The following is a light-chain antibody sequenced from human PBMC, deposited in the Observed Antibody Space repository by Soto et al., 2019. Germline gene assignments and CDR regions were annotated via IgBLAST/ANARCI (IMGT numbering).Light chain of an antibody. J-gene: IGKJ1*01. Sequence: EIVLTQSPGTLSLSPGERATLSCRASQSISSTSLAWYQQKPGQAPRLLIYGISSRATGIPDRFSGSGSGTDFTLTINRLEPEDFAVYFCQRYSNSLWTFGQGTKVEIK. CDR2: GIS. V-gene: IGKV3-20*01. CDR1: QSISSTS. CDR3: QRYSNSLWT.